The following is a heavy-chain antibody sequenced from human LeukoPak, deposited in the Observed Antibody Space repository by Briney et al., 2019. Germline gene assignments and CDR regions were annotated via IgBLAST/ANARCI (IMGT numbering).Heavy chain of an antibody. CDR1: GFTVSDNY. V-gene: IGHV3-53*01. J-gene: IGHJ4*02. Sequence: GVLRLSCAASGFTVSDNYMTWVRQTPGKGLEWVSVIYSGGNTYYADSVKGRFTISRDSSKNTLYLQMNSLRAEDTAVYYCARRKGGPTGGSFDSWGQGTLVTVSS. CDR2: IYSGGNT. CDR3: ARRKGGPTGGSFDS. D-gene: IGHD1-26*01.